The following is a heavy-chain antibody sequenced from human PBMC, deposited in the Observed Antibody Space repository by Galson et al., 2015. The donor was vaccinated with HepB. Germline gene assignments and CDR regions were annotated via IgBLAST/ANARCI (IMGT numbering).Heavy chain of an antibody. J-gene: IGHJ4*02. CDR3: ARGVLLWDGPDY. D-gene: IGHD3-10*01. V-gene: IGHV1-46*01. CDR2: INPSGGST. Sequence: VKVSCKASGYKFTSYYTHWVRQAPGQGLEWMGIINPSGGSTDYAQKFRGRLTMTRDTSTSTVFMELSSLRSEDTAVYHCARGVLLWDGPDYWGQGTLVTVSS. CDR1: GYKFTSYY.